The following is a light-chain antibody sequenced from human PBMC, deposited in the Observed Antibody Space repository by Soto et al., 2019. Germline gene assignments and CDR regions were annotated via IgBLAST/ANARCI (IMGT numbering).Light chain of an antibody. CDR2: DVS. CDR3: CSNAGIYTYV. J-gene: IGLJ1*01. V-gene: IGLV2-11*01. CDR1: SSDVGGYNY. Sequence: QSVLTQPRSVSGSPGQSVTISCTGTSSDVGGYNYVSWYQQHPGKAPKLMIYDVSQRPSGVPDRFSGSKSGNTASLTISGLQAEEEADYYCCSNAGIYTYVFGTGTKLTVL.